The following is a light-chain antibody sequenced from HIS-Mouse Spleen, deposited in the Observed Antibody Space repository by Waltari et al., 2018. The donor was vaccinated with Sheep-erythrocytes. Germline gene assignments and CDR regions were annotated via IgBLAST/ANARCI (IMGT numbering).Light chain of an antibody. Sequence: QSALTQPRSVSGSPGQSVTISCTGTSSDVGGYNYVSWYQQHPGKAPKPMIYDVSKRPVGVPDRFSGSTSCNTASLTISGLQAEDEADYYCCSYAGSYNHVFATGTKVTVL. CDR1: SSDVGGYNY. CDR3: CSYAGSYNHV. J-gene: IGLJ1*01. CDR2: DVS. V-gene: IGLV2-11*01.